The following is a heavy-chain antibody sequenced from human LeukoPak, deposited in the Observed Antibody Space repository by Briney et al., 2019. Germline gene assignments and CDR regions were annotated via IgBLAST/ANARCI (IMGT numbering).Heavy chain of an antibody. Sequence: PGGSPRLSCAASGFTFSSYWMHWVRRAPGKGLVWVSRINSDGSSTSYADSVKGRFTISRDNAKNTLYLQMNSLRAEDTAVYYCASRISSGNYFFDYWGQGTLATVSS. D-gene: IGHD1-26*01. CDR3: ASRISSGNYFFDY. J-gene: IGHJ4*02. V-gene: IGHV3-74*01. CDR1: GFTFSSYW. CDR2: INSDGSST.